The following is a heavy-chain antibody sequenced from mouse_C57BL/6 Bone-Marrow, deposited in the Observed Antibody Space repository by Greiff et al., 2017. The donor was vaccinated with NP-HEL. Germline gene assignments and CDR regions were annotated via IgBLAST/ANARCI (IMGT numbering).Heavy chain of an antibody. D-gene: IGHD1-1*01. CDR3: TREFITTVVATRAIMDY. V-gene: IGHV5-9-1*02. J-gene: IGHJ4*01. CDR1: GFTFSSYA. Sequence: EVNVVESGEGLVKPGGSLKLSCAASGFTFSSYAMSWVRQTPEKRLEWVAYISSGGDYIYYADTVKGRFTISRDNARNTLYLQMSSLKSEDTAMYYCTREFITTVVATRAIMDYWGQGTSVTVSS. CDR2: ISSGGDYI.